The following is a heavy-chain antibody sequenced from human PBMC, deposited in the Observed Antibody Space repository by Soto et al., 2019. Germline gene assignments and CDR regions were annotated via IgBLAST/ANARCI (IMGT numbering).Heavy chain of an antibody. Sequence: SETLSLTCAVYGGSFSGYYWSWIRQPPGKGLEWIGEINHSGSTNYNPSLKSRVTISVDTSKNQFSLKLSSVTAADTAVYYCARGRARLVPHYWGQGTLVTVSS. CDR3: ARGRARLVPHY. CDR2: INHSGST. D-gene: IGHD6-19*01. V-gene: IGHV4-34*01. J-gene: IGHJ4*02. CDR1: GGSFSGYY.